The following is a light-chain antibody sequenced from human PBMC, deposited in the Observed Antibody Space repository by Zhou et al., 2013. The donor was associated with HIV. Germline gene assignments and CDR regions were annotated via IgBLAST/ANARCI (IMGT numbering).Light chain of an antibody. CDR2: GAS. V-gene: IGKV1-39*01. CDR1: QSIDNY. Sequence: DIQMTQSPSSLSAYVGDRVSITCRASQSIDNYLNWYQQKPGKAPKVLIYGASTLQSGVPSRFSGSGSGTDFTLTISSLQPEDSATYYCQQAISFPLTFGGGTKVEIK. CDR3: QQAISFPLT. J-gene: IGKJ4*01.